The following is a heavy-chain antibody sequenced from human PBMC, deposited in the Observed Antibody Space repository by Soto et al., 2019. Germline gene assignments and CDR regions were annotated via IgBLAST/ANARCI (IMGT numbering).Heavy chain of an antibody. CDR3: ARISTLELAYFDY. Sequence: PSETLSLTCTVSGGSISSYYWSWIRQPPGKGLEWIGYIYYSGSTNYNPSLKSRVTISVDTSKNQFSLKLSSVTAADTAVYYCARISTLELAYFDYWGQGTLVPVPS. CDR2: IYYSGST. D-gene: IGHD1-7*01. V-gene: IGHV4-59*01. CDR1: GGSISSYY. J-gene: IGHJ4*02.